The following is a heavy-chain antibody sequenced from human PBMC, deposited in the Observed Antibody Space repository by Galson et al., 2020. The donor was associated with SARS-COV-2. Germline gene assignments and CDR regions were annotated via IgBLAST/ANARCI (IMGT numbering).Heavy chain of an antibody. D-gene: IGHD6-13*01. CDR3: AKDRTAGDGKWVYDS. CDR1: GFSFSAYA. V-gene: IGHV3-23*01. CDR2: LFGNGGGI. J-gene: IGHJ4*02. Sequence: TGGSLRLSCVASGFSFSAYAMTWVRQAPGKGLEWVSGLFGNGGGIAYADSLRGRFIISRDNSRNTVYLQMNSLRPEDTATYYCAKDRTAGDGKWVYDSWGQGVSVTVSS.